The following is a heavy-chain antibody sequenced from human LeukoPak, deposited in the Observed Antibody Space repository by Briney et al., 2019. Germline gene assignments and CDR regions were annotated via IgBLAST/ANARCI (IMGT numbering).Heavy chain of an antibody. V-gene: IGHV3-72*01. CDR3: VRVRHGDYFVY. CDR2: TRNKPNGYTT. D-gene: IGHD4-17*01. J-gene: IGHJ4*02. Sequence: PGGSLRLSCAASGFSITDHYMDWVRQAPGKGLEWVGRTRNKPNGYTTDYGTSVKGRFIVSRDDSENSLYLQMNGLKTEDTAVYYCVRVRHGDYFVYWGQGTLVTVSS. CDR1: GFSITDHY.